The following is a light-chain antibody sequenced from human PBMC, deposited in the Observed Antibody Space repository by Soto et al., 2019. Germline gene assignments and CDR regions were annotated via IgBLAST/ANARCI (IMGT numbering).Light chain of an antibody. CDR2: EVS. Sequence: QSALTQPASVSGSPGQSITISCTGTSSDVGGYNYVSWYQQHPGKAPKLMIYEVSNRPSGVSNRFSGSKSGNTASLIISGLRAEDEADYYCSSYAGISARHVVIGGGTKVNVL. CDR3: SSYAGISARHVV. J-gene: IGLJ2*01. V-gene: IGLV2-14*03. CDR1: SSDVGGYNY.